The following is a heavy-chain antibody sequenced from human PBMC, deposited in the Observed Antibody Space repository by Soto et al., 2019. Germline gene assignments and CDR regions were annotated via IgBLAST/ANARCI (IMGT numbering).Heavy chain of an antibody. Sequence: GASVKVSCKASGYTFTSYGISWVRQAPGQGLEWMGWISAYNGNTNYAQKLQGRVSMTTDTSTSTAYMELRSLRSDDTAVYYCARDGFMVRGVISFYNWFDPWGQGTLVTVSS. CDR1: GYTFTSYG. V-gene: IGHV1-18*01. CDR3: ARDGFMVRGVISFYNWFDP. D-gene: IGHD3-10*01. J-gene: IGHJ5*02. CDR2: ISAYNGNT.